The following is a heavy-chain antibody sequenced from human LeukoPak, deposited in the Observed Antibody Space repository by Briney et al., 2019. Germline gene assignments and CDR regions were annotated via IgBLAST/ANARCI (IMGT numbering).Heavy chain of an antibody. V-gene: IGHV3-21*01. J-gene: IGHJ4*02. Sequence: GGSLRLSCAASGFTFSSYSMNWVRQALGKGLEWVSSISSSSSSYIYYADSVKGRFTISRDNAKNSLYLQMNSLRAEDTAVYYCARGVEVAVPFDYWGQGTLVTVSS. CDR2: ISSSSSSYI. D-gene: IGHD6-19*01. CDR3: ARGVEVAVPFDY. CDR1: GFTFSSYS.